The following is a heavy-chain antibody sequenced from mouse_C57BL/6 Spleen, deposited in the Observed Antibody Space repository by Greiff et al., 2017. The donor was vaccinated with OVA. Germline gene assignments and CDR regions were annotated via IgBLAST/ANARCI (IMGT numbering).Heavy chain of an antibody. CDR2: IYPGSGNT. V-gene: IGHV1-76*01. D-gene: IGHD3-3*01. CDR3: ARRGLGYYFDY. CDR1: GYTFTDYY. J-gene: IGHJ2*01. Sequence: QVQLQQSGAELVRPGASVKLSCKASGYTFTDYYINWVKQRPGQGLEWIARIYPGSGNTYYNEKFKGKATLTAEKSSSTAYMQLSSLTSEDSAGYFCARRGLGYYFDYWGQGTTLTVSS.